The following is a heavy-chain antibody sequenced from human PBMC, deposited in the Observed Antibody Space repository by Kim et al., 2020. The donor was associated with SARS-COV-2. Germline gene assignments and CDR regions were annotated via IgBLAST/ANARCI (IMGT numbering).Heavy chain of an antibody. V-gene: IGHV3-23*03. CDR3: AKDSSSGGGMDV. D-gene: IGHD6-19*01. CDR1: GFTFSSYA. J-gene: IGHJ6*02. CDR2: IYSGGSST. Sequence: GGSLRLSCAASGFTFSSYAMSWVRQAPGKGLEWVSVIYSGGSSTYYADSVKGRFTISRDNSKNTLYLQMNSLRAEDTAVYYCAKDSSSGGGMDVWGQGTTVTVSS.